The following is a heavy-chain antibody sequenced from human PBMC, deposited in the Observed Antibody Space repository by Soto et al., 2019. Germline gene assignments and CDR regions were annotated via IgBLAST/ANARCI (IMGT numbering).Heavy chain of an antibody. J-gene: IGHJ4*02. D-gene: IGHD3-10*01. CDR3: AKLPDGEWLPYFDH. V-gene: IGHV3-23*01. Sequence: EVQLLESGGGLVQPGGSLRLSCAASGFTFSSYAMSWVRQAPGKGLEWVSTITRSGGGAYYADSVKSRFTISRDTSKNTLFLQMNSLRADDTAVYYCAKLPDGEWLPYFDHWGQGTLVTVSS. CDR1: GFTFSSYA. CDR2: ITRSGGGA.